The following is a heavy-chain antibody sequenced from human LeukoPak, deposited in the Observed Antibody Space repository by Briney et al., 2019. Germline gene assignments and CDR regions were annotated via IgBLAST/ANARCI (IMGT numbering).Heavy chain of an antibody. CDR3: ARTGDGYNYYNYYYMDV. V-gene: IGHV4-39*07. J-gene: IGHJ6*03. D-gene: IGHD5-24*01. CDR1: GGSISSSSYY. Sequence: SETLSLTCTVSGGSISSSSYYWGWIRQPPGKGLEWIGSIYYSGSTYYNPFLKSRVTISVDSHNKQFSLELRSVTAADTAVYFCARTGDGYNYYNYYYMDVWGTGTTVSVSS. CDR2: IYYSGST.